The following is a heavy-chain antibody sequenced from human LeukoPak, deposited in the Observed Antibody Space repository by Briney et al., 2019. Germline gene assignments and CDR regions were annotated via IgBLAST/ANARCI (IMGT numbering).Heavy chain of an antibody. Sequence: GGSLRLSCAASGFXFSSNGICWVRQAPGKGLEWMAVIWYDGSNKYYADSVKGRFTISRDNSKNTLYLEMNSLRGEDTAVYYCARSVGATTDWFDPWGQGTQVIVSS. CDR3: ARSVGATTDWFDP. D-gene: IGHD1-26*01. CDR1: GFXFSSNG. CDR2: IWYDGSNK. J-gene: IGHJ5*02. V-gene: IGHV3-33*01.